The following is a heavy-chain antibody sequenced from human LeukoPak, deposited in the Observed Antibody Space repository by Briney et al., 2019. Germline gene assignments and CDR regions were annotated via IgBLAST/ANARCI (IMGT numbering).Heavy chain of an antibody. V-gene: IGHV4-38-2*02. J-gene: IGHJ4*02. Sequence: PSETLSLTCTVSGYSISSDYFWGWIRQPPGKGLEWIGSIYHSGSTYYNPSLKSRVTISVDTSKNLFSLNLSSVTAADTAFYYCARSQQLVLPYYFDTWGQGSLVTVSS. CDR1: GYSISSDYF. CDR2: IYHSGST. D-gene: IGHD6-13*01. CDR3: ARSQQLVLPYYFDT.